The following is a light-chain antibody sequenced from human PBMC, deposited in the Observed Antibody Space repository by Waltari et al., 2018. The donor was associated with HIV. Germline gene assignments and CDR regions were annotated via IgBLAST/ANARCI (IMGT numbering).Light chain of an antibody. CDR1: SSNIGSNT. CDR3: AAWDDSLNGLYV. J-gene: IGLJ1*01. V-gene: IGLV1-44*01. Sequence: QSVLTQPPSASGTPGQRVTISCSGSSSNIGSNTVNWYQQLPGTAPKLLIYSNKQRPPGVPGGFAGPKFGTSASLAISGLQSEDEADYYCAAWDDSLNGLYVFGTGTKVTVL. CDR2: SNK.